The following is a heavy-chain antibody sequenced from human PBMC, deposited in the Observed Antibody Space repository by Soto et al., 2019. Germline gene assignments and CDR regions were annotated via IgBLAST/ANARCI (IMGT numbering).Heavy chain of an antibody. D-gene: IGHD1-26*01. Sequence: GGSLRLSCAASGFTFSSYGMHWVRQAPGKGLEWVAVIWYDGSNKYYADSVKGRFTISRDNSKNTLYLQMNSLRAEDTAVYYCARDGGGSYYVVRSYGMDVWGQGTTVTVSS. J-gene: IGHJ6*02. V-gene: IGHV3-33*01. CDR1: GFTFSSYG. CDR3: ARDGGGSYYVVRSYGMDV. CDR2: IWYDGSNK.